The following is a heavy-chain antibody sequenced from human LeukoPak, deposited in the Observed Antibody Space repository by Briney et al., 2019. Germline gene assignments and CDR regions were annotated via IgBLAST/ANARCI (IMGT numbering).Heavy chain of an antibody. CDR2: INHSGST. Sequence: PSETLSLTCAVYGGSFSGYYWSWIRQPPGKGLEWIGKINHSGSTNYNPSLKSRVTISVDTSKNQFSLKLSSVTAADTAVYYCARGRYYYDSSGYYRLPSPKKYYYYGMDVWGQGTTVTVSS. D-gene: IGHD3-22*01. V-gene: IGHV4-34*01. CDR1: GGSFSGYY. CDR3: ARGRYYYDSSGYYRLPSPKKYYYYGMDV. J-gene: IGHJ6*02.